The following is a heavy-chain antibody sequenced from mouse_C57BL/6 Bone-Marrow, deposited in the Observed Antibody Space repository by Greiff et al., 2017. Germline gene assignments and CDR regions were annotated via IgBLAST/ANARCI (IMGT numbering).Heavy chain of an antibody. CDR1: GYAFSSSW. V-gene: IGHV1-82*01. Sequence: QVQLKESGPELVKPGASVKISCKASGYAFSSSWMNWVKQRPGKGLEWIGRIYPGDGDTNYNGKFKGKATLTADKSSSTAYMQLSSLTSEDSAVYFCAITGTDYWGQGTTLTVSS. D-gene: IGHD4-1*01. J-gene: IGHJ2*01. CDR3: AITGTDY. CDR2: IYPGDGDT.